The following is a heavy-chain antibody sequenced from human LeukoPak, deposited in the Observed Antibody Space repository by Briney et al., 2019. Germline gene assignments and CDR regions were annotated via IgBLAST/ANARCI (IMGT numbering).Heavy chain of an antibody. J-gene: IGHJ4*02. CDR1: GGSISSYY. V-gene: IGHV4-59*12. CDR2: IYYSGST. Sequence: PSETLSLTCTVSGGSISSYYWSWIRQPPGKGLEWIGYIYYSGSTNYNPSLKSRVTISVDTSKNQFSLKLSSVTAADTAVYYCARVKPVLQNSYVWGSYRYYFDYWGQGTLVTVSS. CDR3: ARVKPVLQNSYVWGSYRYYFDY. D-gene: IGHD3-16*02.